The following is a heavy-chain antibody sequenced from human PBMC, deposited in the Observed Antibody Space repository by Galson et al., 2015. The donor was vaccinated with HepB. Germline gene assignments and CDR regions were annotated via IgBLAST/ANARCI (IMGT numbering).Heavy chain of an antibody. CDR3: ARVGNDYDSSAYPFDY. CDR2: IDSSTTYI. CDR1: GFTFSNYA. V-gene: IGHV3-21*01. Sequence: SLRLSCAASGFTFSNYAMNWVRQAPGTGLEWVASIDSSTTYIFYADSVRGRFTISRDNAKNSLYLQMNSLRAGDTAVYYCARVGNDYDSSAYPFDYWGQGTLVTVSS. J-gene: IGHJ4*02. D-gene: IGHD3-22*01.